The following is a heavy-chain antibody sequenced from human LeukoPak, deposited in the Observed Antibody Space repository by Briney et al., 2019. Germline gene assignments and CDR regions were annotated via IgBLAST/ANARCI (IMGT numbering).Heavy chain of an antibody. CDR3: ARGDYGDYENNWFDP. CDR2: IIPIFGTA. D-gene: IGHD4-17*01. V-gene: IGHV1-69*13. Sequence: SVKVSCKASGGTFSSYAISWVRQAPGQGLEWMGGIIPIFGTANYAQKFQGRVTITADESTSTAYMELSSLRSEDTAVYYCARGDYGDYENNWFDPWGQGTLVAVSS. J-gene: IGHJ5*02. CDR1: GGTFSSYA.